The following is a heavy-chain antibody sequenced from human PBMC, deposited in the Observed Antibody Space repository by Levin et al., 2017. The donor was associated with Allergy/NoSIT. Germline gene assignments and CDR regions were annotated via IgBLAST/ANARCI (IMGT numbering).Heavy chain of an antibody. J-gene: IGHJ5*02. V-gene: IGHV3-30*04. D-gene: IGHD2-15*01. Sequence: LSLTCAASGFTFSNYAMHWVRQAPGKGLEWVALVSHDGRNKDCADAVKGRFTISRDNPKNTMYLEVNSLRVEDTAIYYCARQLYSYSSGWFDLWGQGTLVTVSS. CDR1: GFTFSNYA. CDR3: ARQLYSYSSGWFDL. CDR2: VSHDGRNK.